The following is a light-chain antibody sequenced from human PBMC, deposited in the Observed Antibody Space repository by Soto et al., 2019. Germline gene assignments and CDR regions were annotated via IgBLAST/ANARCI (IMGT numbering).Light chain of an antibody. Sequence: DIHMTQSPSTLSASFCYRVAITWXASQSISSWLSWYQQKPGKAPKVLIYKASSLESGVPSRFSGSGSGTEFTLTISSLQPDDFATYYCQQYVNYPITFGQGTRLEIK. CDR1: QSISSW. CDR3: QQYVNYPIT. CDR2: KAS. J-gene: IGKJ5*01. V-gene: IGKV1-5*03.